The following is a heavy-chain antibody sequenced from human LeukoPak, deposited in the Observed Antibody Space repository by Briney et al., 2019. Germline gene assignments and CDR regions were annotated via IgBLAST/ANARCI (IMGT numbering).Heavy chain of an antibody. Sequence: SETLSLTCTVSGGSISSDYWSWIRQPAGKGLEWIGRIYTSGSTNYNPSLKSRVTMSVDTSKNQFSLKLSSVTAADTAVYYCARAPFCSGGSCYSRMNYYYYMDVWGKGTTVTVSS. V-gene: IGHV4-4*07. J-gene: IGHJ6*03. D-gene: IGHD2-15*01. CDR1: GGSISSDY. CDR3: ARAPFCSGGSCYSRMNYYYYMDV. CDR2: IYTSGST.